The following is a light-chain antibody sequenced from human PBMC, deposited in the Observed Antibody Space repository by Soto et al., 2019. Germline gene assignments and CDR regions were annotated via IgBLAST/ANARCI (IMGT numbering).Light chain of an antibody. CDR3: QQYGSSPAT. CDR1: QSVTGGN. J-gene: IGKJ2*01. Sequence: ETVLTQSPGTLSLSSGERATLSCRASQSVTGGNLAWYQLKPGQAPRLLIYSASTRATGIPDRFIGSGSEAHFTLTVSRLEPEDFAVYYCQQYGSSPATFGQGTRLEIK. V-gene: IGKV3-20*01. CDR2: SAS.